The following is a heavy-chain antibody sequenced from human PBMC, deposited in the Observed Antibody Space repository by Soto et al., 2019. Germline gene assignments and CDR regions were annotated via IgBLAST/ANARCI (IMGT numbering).Heavy chain of an antibody. CDR1: GYSFTTYY. D-gene: IGHD1-1*01. V-gene: IGHV5-51*01. CDR2: IYPDDSDT. CDR3: ARVKDERVWPNCFDP. J-gene: IGHJ5*02. Sequence: GESLKISCKGSGYSFTTYYIGWVRQMPGKGLEWMGIIYPDDSDTKYSSSFQGQVTISADKSINTVYLQWSSLKASDTAIYYCARVKDERVWPNCFDPWGQGTLVPVSS.